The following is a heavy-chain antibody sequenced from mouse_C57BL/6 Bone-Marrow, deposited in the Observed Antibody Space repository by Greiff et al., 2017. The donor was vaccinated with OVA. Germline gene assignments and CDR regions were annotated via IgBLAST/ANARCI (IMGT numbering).Heavy chain of an antibody. Sequence: QVQLKESGAELARPGASVKMSCKASGYTFTSYTMHWVKQRPGQGLEWIGYINPSSGYTKYNQKFKDKATLTADKSSSTAYMQLSSLTSEDSAVYYCAREEGITTVVAPFDYWGQGTTLTVSS. CDR1: GYTFTSYT. J-gene: IGHJ2*01. D-gene: IGHD1-1*01. CDR2: INPSSGYT. CDR3: AREEGITTVVAPFDY. V-gene: IGHV1-4*01.